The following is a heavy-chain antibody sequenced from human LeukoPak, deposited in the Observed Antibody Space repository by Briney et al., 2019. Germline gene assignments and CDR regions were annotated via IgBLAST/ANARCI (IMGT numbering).Heavy chain of an antibody. CDR3: ARGYMVRGVISFFDY. V-gene: IGHV4-30-2*01. CDR2: IYHSGST. J-gene: IGHJ4*02. Sequence: SETLSLTCAVSGGSISSGGYSWSWIRQPPGKGLEWIGYIYHSGSTYYHPSLKSRVTISVDRSKNQFSLKLNSVTAADTAVYYFARGYMVRGVISFFDYWGQGTLVTVSS. CDR1: GGSISSGGYS. D-gene: IGHD3-10*01.